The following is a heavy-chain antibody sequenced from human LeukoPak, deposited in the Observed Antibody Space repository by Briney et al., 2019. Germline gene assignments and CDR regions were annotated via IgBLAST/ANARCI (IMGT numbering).Heavy chain of an antibody. CDR2: ISGSGGST. D-gene: IGHD3-10*01. CDR1: GFPFSSYG. V-gene: IGHV3-23*01. J-gene: IGHJ4*02. CDR3: AKDTWFGELWTFDY. Sequence: PGGSLRLSCAASGFPFSSYGMSWVRQAPEKGLEWVSAISGSGGSTYYADSVKGRFTISRDNSKNTLYLQMNSLRAEDTAVYYCAKDTWFGELWTFDYWGQGTLVTVSS.